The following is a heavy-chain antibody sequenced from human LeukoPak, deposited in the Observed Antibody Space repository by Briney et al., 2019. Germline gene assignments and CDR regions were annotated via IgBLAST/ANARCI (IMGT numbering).Heavy chain of an antibody. CDR1: GFTFSSYA. D-gene: IGHD3-10*01. V-gene: IGHV3-23*01. Sequence: PGGSLRLSCAASGFTFSSYAMSWVRQAPGKGLEWVSAISGSGGSTYYADSVKGRFTISRDNSKNTLYLQMNSLRAEDTAVYYCAKTGATMVRGVIIGPFDYWGQGTLVTVSS. CDR3: AKTGATMVRGVIIGPFDY. J-gene: IGHJ4*02. CDR2: ISGSGGST.